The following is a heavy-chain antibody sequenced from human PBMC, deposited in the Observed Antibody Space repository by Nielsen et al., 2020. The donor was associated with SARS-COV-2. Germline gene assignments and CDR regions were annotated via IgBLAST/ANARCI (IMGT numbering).Heavy chain of an antibody. D-gene: IGHD6-19*01. J-gene: IGHJ4*02. CDR3: ARHGAIGVAPYFDY. V-gene: IGHV5-51*01. Sequence: GESLKISCKGSGYSFTNYWIGWVRQMPGKGLEWMGIIFPSDSDTRYSPTFQGQVTISADKSISTAYLQWNSLKASDTAMYYCARHGAIGVAPYFDYWGQGTLVTVSS. CDR1: GYSFTNYW. CDR2: IFPSDSDT.